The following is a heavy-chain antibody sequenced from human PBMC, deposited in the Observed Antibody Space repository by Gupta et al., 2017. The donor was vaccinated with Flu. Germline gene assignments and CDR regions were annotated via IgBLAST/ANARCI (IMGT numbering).Heavy chain of an antibody. CDR3: ARHRSGTYYFGDF. CDR2: IYYNGDT. D-gene: IGHD1-26*01. CDR1: SSSSYF. J-gene: IGHJ4*02. V-gene: IGHV4-39*01. Sequence: SSSSYFWGWIRQPPGKGLEWIGSIYYNGDTTYNPSLKSRVSISVDTSNNQFSLELSSVTAADTAVYYCARHRSGTYYFGDFWGQGALVTVSS.